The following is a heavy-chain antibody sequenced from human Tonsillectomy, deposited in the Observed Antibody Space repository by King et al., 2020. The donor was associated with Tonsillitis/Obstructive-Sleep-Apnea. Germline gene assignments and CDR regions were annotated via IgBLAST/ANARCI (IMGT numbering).Heavy chain of an antibody. V-gene: IGHV4-59*01. D-gene: IGHD6-6*01. Sequence: QVQLQESGPGLVKPSETLSLTCTVSGGSISSYYWSWIRQPPGKGLEWIGYIYYSGSTNYNPSLTSRVTISVETSTNQFSLKLSSGTAADTAVYYCASYRSSGSLDYWGQGTLVTVSS. J-gene: IGHJ4*02. CDR3: ASYRSSGSLDY. CDR1: GGSISSYY. CDR2: IYYSGST.